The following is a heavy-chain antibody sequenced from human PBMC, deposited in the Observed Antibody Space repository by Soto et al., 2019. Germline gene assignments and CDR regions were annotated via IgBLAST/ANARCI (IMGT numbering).Heavy chain of an antibody. CDR3: ARLITMVRGPANWFDP. J-gene: IGHJ5*02. V-gene: IGHV1-18*01. D-gene: IGHD3-10*01. Sequence: ASVKVSCRASGCTFTSYGMSWVRQAPGQGLEWMGWISAYNGNTNYAQKLQGRVTMTTDTSTSTAYMELRSLRSDDTAVYYCARLITMVRGPANWFDPWGQGTLVTVSS. CDR1: GCTFTSYG. CDR2: ISAYNGNT.